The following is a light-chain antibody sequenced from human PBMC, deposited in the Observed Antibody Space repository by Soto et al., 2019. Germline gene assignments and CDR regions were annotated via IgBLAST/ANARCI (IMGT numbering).Light chain of an antibody. CDR3: AAWDDSLKSVV. CDR2: SND. V-gene: IGLV1-44*01. CDR1: SSNIGSKT. J-gene: IGLJ1*01. Sequence: QSVLTQPPSASEAPGQRVTISCSGGSSNIGSKTVTWYQHVSGTAPKLLMYSNDQRPSGVPDRFSGSKSGTSASLAISGLQAEDEGDYFCAAWDDSLKSVVFGTGTKLTVL.